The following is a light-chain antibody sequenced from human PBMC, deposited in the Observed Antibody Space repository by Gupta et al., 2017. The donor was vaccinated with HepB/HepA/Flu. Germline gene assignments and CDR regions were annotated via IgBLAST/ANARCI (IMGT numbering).Light chain of an antibody. V-gene: IGKV3-11*01. CDR2: ETS. Sequence: EIVLTQSPATLSLSPGERATLSCRASQSVSNNVAWYQQQPSQAPRLLIYETSIRATGVTARLSGSGSGTDFTRPRRSMESEDCEGYDGQPPDKFGQGTRVEIK. CDR1: QSVSNN. J-gene: IGKJ5*01. CDR3: QPPDK.